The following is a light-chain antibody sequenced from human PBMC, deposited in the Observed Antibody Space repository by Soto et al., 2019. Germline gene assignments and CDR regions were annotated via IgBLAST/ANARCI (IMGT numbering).Light chain of an antibody. V-gene: IGKV3-11*01. Sequence: EIVLTQSPATLSLSPGDRATISCRASQSISSYLAWYQQKPGQAPRLLIYDASNRATGIPARFSGGGTGTDFTLTISSLEPEDFAVYYCQQRSNWPPTFGEGTKVEIK. CDR2: DAS. J-gene: IGKJ4*01. CDR1: QSISSY. CDR3: QQRSNWPPT.